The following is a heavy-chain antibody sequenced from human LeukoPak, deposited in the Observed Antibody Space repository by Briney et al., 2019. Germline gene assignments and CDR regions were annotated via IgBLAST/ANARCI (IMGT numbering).Heavy chain of an antibody. D-gene: IGHD3-16*01. CDR3: ARDSDGWLRRLGPAAIDY. J-gene: IGHJ4*02. CDR1: GFTVSSNY. Sequence: GGSLRLSCAASGFTVSSNYMNWVRQAPGKGLEWVSVIYGGGNIYYADSVKGRFTISRDNSKNTLYLQMNSLRAEDTAVYYCARDSDGWLRRLGPAAIDYWGQGTLVTVSS. V-gene: IGHV3-53*01. CDR2: IYGGGNI.